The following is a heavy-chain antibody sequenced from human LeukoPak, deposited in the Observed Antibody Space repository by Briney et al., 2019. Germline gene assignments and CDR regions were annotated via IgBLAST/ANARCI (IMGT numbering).Heavy chain of an antibody. D-gene: IGHD3-10*01. Sequence: GESLKISCKGFGYRFTNYWIGWVRQMPGKGLEWMGIIYPGDSDTRYSPSFQGQVTISADKTINTAYLQWSSLKASDAAMYYCVLAGSGSYYFDYWGQGILVTVSS. CDR1: GYRFTNYW. CDR2: IYPGDSDT. J-gene: IGHJ4*02. V-gene: IGHV5-51*01. CDR3: VLAGSGSYYFDY.